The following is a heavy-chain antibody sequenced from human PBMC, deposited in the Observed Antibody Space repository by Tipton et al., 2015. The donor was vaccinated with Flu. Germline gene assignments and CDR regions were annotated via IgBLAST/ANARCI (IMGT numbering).Heavy chain of an antibody. V-gene: IGHV1-69*09. CDR3: ARESATNPINNWFDP. CDR2: IIPILGIA. CDR1: GGTFSSYA. J-gene: IGHJ5*02. Sequence: QVQLVQSGAEVKKPGSSVKVSCKASGGTFSSYAISWVRQAPGQGLEWMGRIIPILGIANYAQKFQGRVTITADKSTSTAYMELSSLRSEDTAVYYCARESATNPINNWFDPWGQGTLVTVSS. D-gene: IGHD1-14*01.